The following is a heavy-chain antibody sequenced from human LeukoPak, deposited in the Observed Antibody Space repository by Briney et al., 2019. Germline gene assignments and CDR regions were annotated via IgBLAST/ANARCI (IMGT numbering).Heavy chain of an antibody. CDR3: ARERRDGYLYYFDY. Sequence: SETLSLICTVSGGSISGSSYYWGWIRQPPGKGLEWIGYIYYSRSTYYNPSLKSRVTISVDTSKNQFSLKLSSVTAADTAVYYCARERRDGYLYYFDYWGQGTLVTVSS. J-gene: IGHJ4*02. CDR2: IYYSRST. V-gene: IGHV4-31*03. D-gene: IGHD5-24*01. CDR1: GGSISGSSYY.